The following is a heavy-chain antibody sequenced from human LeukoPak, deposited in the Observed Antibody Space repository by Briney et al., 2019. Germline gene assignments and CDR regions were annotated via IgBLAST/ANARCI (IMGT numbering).Heavy chain of an antibody. J-gene: IGHJ4*02. CDR3: TAVPHDSAV. D-gene: IGHD3-22*01. CDR2: IKSKTDGGTT. CDR1: KFAFNNAW. Sequence: GGSLRLSCAASKFAFNNAWMSWFRQAPGKGLEWVGHIKSKTDGGTTDYAAPVQGRFTISRDDSKDRLYLQMNSLKTGDTAVYYCTAVPHDSAVWGQGTLVTVSS. V-gene: IGHV3-15*01.